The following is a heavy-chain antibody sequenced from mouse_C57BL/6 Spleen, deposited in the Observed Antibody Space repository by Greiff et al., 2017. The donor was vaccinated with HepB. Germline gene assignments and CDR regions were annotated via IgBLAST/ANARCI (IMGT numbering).Heavy chain of an antibody. CDR2: IDPETGGT. Sequence: QVQLQQSGAELVRPGASVTLSCKASGYTFTDYEMHWVKQTPVHGLEWIGAIDPETGGTAYNQKFKGKAILTADKSSSTAYIELRSLTSEDSAVYYCIYDYGNWGQGTTLTVSS. CDR1: GYTFTDYE. J-gene: IGHJ2*01. V-gene: IGHV1-15*01. D-gene: IGHD2-4*01. CDR3: IYDYGN.